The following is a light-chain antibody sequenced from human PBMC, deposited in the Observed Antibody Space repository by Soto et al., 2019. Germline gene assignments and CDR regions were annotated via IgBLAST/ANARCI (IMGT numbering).Light chain of an antibody. Sequence: QSALTQPASMSGSPGQSITISCSGTSSDFGGYNVVSWYQQHPGKAPKLIIYEGTKRPSGVSNRFSGSKSGNAASLTISGLQTEDEADYYCCSYADTSTFWVVFGGGTKLTVL. V-gene: IGLV2-23*03. CDR3: CSYADTSTFWVV. CDR2: EGT. J-gene: IGLJ3*02. CDR1: SSDFGGYNV.